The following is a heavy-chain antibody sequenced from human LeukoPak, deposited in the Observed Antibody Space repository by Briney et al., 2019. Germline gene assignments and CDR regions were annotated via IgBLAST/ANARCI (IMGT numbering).Heavy chain of an antibody. CDR1: GYTFTSYG. CDR2: ISAYNGNT. Sequence: ASVKVSCKASGYTFTSYGISWVRQAPGQGLEWMGWISAYNGNTNYAQKLQGRVTITTDTSTSTAYMELRSLRSDDTAVYYCARLSSIAARGYFDYWGQGTLVTVSS. D-gene: IGHD6-6*01. J-gene: IGHJ4*02. V-gene: IGHV1-18*01. CDR3: ARLSSIAARGYFDY.